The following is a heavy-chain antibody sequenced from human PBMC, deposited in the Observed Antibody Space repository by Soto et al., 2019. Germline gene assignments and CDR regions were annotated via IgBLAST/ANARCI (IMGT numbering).Heavy chain of an antibody. CDR1: GGTFSSYA. CDR3: ARGYSSSWSPGY. V-gene: IGHV1-69*06. CDR2: IIPIFGTA. Sequence: ASVKVSCKASGGTFSSYAISWVRQAPGQGLEWMGGIIPIFGTANYAQKFQGRVTITADKSTSTAYMEQSSLRSEDTAVYYCARGYSSSWSPGYWGQGTLVTVSS. J-gene: IGHJ4*02. D-gene: IGHD6-13*01.